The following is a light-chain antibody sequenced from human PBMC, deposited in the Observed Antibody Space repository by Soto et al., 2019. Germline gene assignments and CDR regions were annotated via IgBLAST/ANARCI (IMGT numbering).Light chain of an antibody. CDR3: SSFAGSSDFVV. J-gene: IGLJ2*01. Sequence: QSVLTQPPSASGSPGQSVAISCTGTSSDVGGYNYVSWYQRHPGKAPKLMIYEVSKRPSGVPDRFSGSKSGNTASLTVSGLQAEDEADYYCSSFAGSSDFVVFGGGTKVTVL. CDR2: EVS. V-gene: IGLV2-8*01. CDR1: SSDVGGYNY.